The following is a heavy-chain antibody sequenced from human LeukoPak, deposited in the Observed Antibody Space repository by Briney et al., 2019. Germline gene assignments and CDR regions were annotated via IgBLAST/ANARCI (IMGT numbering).Heavy chain of an antibody. J-gene: IGHJ4*02. CDR3: AGYSSSWSY. CDR1: GGSISKFY. D-gene: IGHD6-13*01. V-gene: IGHV4-59*01. Sequence: SETLSLTCTVSGGSISKFYWSWIRQPPGRGLEWIGYIYYSGSTNYNPSLKSRVTISVDTSKNQFSLKLSSVTAADPAVYYCAGYSSSWSYWGQGTLVTVSS. CDR2: IYYSGST.